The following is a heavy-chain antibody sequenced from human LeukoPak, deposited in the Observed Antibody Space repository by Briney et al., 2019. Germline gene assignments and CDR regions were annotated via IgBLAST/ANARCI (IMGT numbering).Heavy chain of an antibody. CDR3: ARESGAAGIFDY. V-gene: IGHV4-31*03. CDR2: IYYSGST. J-gene: IGHJ4*02. D-gene: IGHD6-13*01. Sequence: SETLSLTCTVSGGSTSSSNYYWGWIRQPPGKGLEWIGYIYYSGSTYYNPSLKSRVTISVDTSKNQFSLKLSSVTAADTAVYYCARESGAAGIFDYWGQGTLVTVSS. CDR1: GGSTSSSNYY.